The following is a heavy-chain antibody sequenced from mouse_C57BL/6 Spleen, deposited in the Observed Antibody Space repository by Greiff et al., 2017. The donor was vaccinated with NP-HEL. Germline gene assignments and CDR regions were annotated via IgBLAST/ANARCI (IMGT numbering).Heavy chain of an antibody. CDR3: AKAYYSNYDAMDY. CDR2: IWRGGST. CDR1: GFSLTSYG. D-gene: IGHD2-5*01. V-gene: IGHV2-5*01. J-gene: IGHJ4*01. Sequence: VKVVESGPGLVQPSQSLSITCTVSGFSLTSYGVHWVRQSPGKGLEWLGVIWRGGSTDYNAAFMSRLSITKDNSKSQVFFKMNSLQADDTAIYYCAKAYYSNYDAMDYWGQGTSVTVSS.